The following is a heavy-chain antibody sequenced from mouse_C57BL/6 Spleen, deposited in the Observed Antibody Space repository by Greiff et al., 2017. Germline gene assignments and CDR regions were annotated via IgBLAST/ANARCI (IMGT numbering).Heavy chain of an antibody. CDR1: GYSFTGYY. CDR3: ARPGYYGSSPYFDY. Sequence: EVKLVESGPELVKPGASVKISCKASGYSFTGYYMNWVKQSPEKSLEWIGEINHSTGGTTYNQKFKAKATLTVDKSSSTAYMQLKSLTSEDSAVYYCARPGYYGSSPYFDYWGQGTTLTVSS. D-gene: IGHD1-1*01. V-gene: IGHV1-42*01. J-gene: IGHJ2*01. CDR2: INHSTGGT.